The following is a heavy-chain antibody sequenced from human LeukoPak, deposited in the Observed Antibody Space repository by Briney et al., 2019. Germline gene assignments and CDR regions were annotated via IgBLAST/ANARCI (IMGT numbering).Heavy chain of an antibody. Sequence: GGSLRLSCAASASTFSSNWMHWVRQAPGKGLVWVTRISKDGSSTNYADSVKGRFTISRDNAKNTLYLQTSSLTAEDTAVYYCAASMAGFNWFDPWGQGTLVTVSS. CDR3: AASMAGFNWFDP. J-gene: IGHJ5*02. CDR1: ASTFSSNW. D-gene: IGHD6-19*01. V-gene: IGHV3-74*01. CDR2: ISKDGSST.